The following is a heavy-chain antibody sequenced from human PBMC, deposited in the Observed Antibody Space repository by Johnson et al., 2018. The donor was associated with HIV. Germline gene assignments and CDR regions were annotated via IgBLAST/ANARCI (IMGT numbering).Heavy chain of an antibody. CDR2: IKGDGSEK. D-gene: IGHD1-26*01. J-gene: IGHJ3*02. V-gene: IGHV3-7*05. Sequence: VQLVESGGGLVQRGGSLRLSCAGSGFIFSNYWMNWVRQAPGKGLEWVANIKGDGSEKYYVDSVKGRFTISRDNAKNSLYVQMNSLRAEDTAVYYCARGLRVGAIDAFDIWGQGTMVTVSS. CDR3: ARGLRVGAIDAFDI. CDR1: GFIFSNYW.